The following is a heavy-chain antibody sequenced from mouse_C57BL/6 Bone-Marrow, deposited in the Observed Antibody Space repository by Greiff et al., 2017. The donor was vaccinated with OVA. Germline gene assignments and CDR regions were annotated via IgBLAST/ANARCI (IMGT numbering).Heavy chain of an antibody. CDR1: GFNIKDDY. J-gene: IGHJ1*03. Sequence: EVQVQQSGAELVRPGASVKLSCTASGFNIKDDYMHWVKQRPEQGLEWIGWIDPENGDTEYASKFQGKATITADTSSNTAYLQLSSLTSEDTAVYYCTTDWDWYFDVWGTGTTVTVSS. V-gene: IGHV14-4*01. D-gene: IGHD4-1*01. CDR3: TTDWDWYFDV. CDR2: IDPENGDT.